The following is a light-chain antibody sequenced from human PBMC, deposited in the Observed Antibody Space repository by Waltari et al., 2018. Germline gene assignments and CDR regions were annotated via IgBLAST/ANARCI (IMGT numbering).Light chain of an antibody. V-gene: IGLV8-61*01. J-gene: IGLJ3*02. CDR1: SGSVSSTSY. Sequence: QTVVTQEPSLSVSPGGTVTLTCALSSGSVSSTSYPTWYQQTPGLPPLTLVYKGISRSSGVPDRFSGSILGNTAALTITGAQADDESDYYCSMYMGSGVWVFGGGTKLTVL. CDR3: SMYMGSGVWV. CDR2: KGI.